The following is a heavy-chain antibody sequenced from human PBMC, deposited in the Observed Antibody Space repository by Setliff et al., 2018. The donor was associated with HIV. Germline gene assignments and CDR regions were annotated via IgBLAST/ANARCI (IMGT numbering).Heavy chain of an antibody. J-gene: IGHJ4*02. Sequence: PGGSLRLSCAASGFTFSGYSMHWVRQAPGKGLGWVSCISSSSSYIYYADSVKGRFTISRDNAKNSLYLQMNSLRAEDTAVYYCARARGSPTSYFDYWGQGTLVTSPQ. CDR2: ISSSSSYI. V-gene: IGHV3-21*01. D-gene: IGHD1-26*01. CDR1: GFTFSGYS. CDR3: ARARGSPTSYFDY.